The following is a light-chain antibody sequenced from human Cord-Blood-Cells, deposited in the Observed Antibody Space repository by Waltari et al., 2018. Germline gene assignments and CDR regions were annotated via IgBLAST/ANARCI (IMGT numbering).Light chain of an antibody. CDR2: DAS. CDR1: QGISSA. V-gene: IGKV1-13*02. Sequence: AIQLTPSPSSLSASVGNRVTITCRASQGISSALAWYQQKPGKAPKLLIYDASSLESGVPSRFSGSGSGTDFTLTISSLQPEDFATYYCQQFNSYPYTFGQGTKLEIK. CDR3: QQFNSYPYT. J-gene: IGKJ2*01.